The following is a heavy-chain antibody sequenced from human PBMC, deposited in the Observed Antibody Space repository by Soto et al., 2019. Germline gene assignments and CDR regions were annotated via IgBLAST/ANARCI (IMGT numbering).Heavy chain of an antibody. CDR3: ARAGGLGAVAADY. V-gene: IGHV4-30-2*01. Sequence: QLQLQESGSGLVKPSQTLSLTCAVSGGSISSGGYSWSWIRQPPGKGLEWIGYIYHSGSTYYNPSIKSRVTISVDRSKNQCSLKLSSVTAADTAVYYCARAGGLGAVAADYWGQGTLVTVSS. CDR1: GGSISSGGYS. D-gene: IGHD6-19*01. CDR2: IYHSGST. J-gene: IGHJ4*02.